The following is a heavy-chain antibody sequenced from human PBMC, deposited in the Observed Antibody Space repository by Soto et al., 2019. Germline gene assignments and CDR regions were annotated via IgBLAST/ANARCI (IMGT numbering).Heavy chain of an antibody. CDR3: AQYYSSSSSFHY. V-gene: IGHV2-5*01. CDR2: IHWNDDN. Sequence: QITLKESVPTLVKPTQTLTLTCTFSGFSLSTSGVGVGWIRQPPGKALEWLALIHWNDDNRYSPSLKSRLTVTKDTSKNQVVLKMANMDPVATATYYCAQYYSSSSSFHYWDQGTLVTVS. CDR1: GFSLSTSGVG. J-gene: IGHJ4*02. D-gene: IGHD6-6*01.